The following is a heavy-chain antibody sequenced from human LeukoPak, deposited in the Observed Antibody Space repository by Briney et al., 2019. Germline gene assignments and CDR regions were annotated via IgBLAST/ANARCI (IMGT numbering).Heavy chain of an antibody. CDR1: GGSISSSSYY. CDR2: IYYSGST. J-gene: IGHJ4*02. Sequence: PSETLSLTCTVSGGSISSSSYYWGWISQPPGKGLEWVGRIYYSGSTYCNPSLKSRVTISVDTSKNQFSLKLSSVTAADTAVYYCARWPDYGDYSFDYWGQGTLVTVSS. D-gene: IGHD4-17*01. CDR3: ARWPDYGDYSFDY. V-gene: IGHV4-39*01.